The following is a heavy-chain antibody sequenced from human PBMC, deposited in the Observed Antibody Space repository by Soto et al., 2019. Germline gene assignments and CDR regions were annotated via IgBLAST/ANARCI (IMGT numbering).Heavy chain of an antibody. D-gene: IGHD1-20*01. CDR3: VHSPAFNRNIPLSTWFDA. CDR2: IYWDNDK. V-gene: IGHV2-5*02. CDR1: GFSLTSTGVA. J-gene: IGHJ5*02. Sequence: QITLKESGPTLVKPTQTLTLTCTFSGFSLTSTGVAVGWIRQPPGKALEWIALIYWDNDKQYSPSLRSRLTITKDPSKNLVVLTMTNMDPVDTATYYCVHSPAFNRNIPLSTWFDAWGQGTLVTVSS.